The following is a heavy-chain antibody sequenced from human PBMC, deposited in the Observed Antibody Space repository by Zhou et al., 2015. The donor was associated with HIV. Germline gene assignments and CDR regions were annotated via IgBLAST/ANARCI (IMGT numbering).Heavy chain of an antibody. J-gene: IGHJ6*02. CDR1: GGTFSSYA. V-gene: IGHV1-46*01. D-gene: IGHD5-12*01. Sequence: QVQLVQSGAEVKKPGSSVKVSCKASGGTFSSYAISWVRQAPGQGLEWMGIINPSGGSTSYAQKFQGRVTMTRDTSTSTVYMELSSLRSEDTAVYYCARESNFVDIVATTLYYYYGMDVWGQGTTVTVSS. CDR2: INPSGGST. CDR3: ARESNFVDIVATTLYYYYGMDV.